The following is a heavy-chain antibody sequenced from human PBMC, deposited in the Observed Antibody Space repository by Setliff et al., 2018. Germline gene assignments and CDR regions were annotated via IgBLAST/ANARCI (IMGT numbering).Heavy chain of an antibody. J-gene: IGHJ3*01. CDR1: GDSISSGDYF. CDR2: IYHSGSA. D-gene: IGHD1-26*01. CDR3: AREVGTSTSSDAFDV. V-gene: IGHV4-30-4*08. Sequence: LSLTCTVSGDSISSGDYFWSWIRQPPGKGLEWIAYIYHSGSAYYNQSLKSRVTMSVDTSKDQLSLHLTSVTAADTAVYYCAREVGTSTSSDAFDVWGQGMMVTVSS.